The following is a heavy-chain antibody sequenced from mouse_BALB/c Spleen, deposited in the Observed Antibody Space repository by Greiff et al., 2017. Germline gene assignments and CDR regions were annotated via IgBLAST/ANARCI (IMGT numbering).Heavy chain of an antibody. D-gene: IGHD2-10*01. CDR2: INSNGGST. Sequence: EVKVVESGGGLVQPGGSLKLSCAASGFTFSSYGMSWVRQTPDKRLELVATINSNGGSTYYPDSVKGRFTISRDNAKNTLYLQMSSLKSEDTAMYYCAREGLAYYGISYAMDYWGQGTSVTVSS. V-gene: IGHV5-6-3*01. CDR1: GFTFSSYG. CDR3: AREGLAYYGISYAMDY. J-gene: IGHJ4*01.